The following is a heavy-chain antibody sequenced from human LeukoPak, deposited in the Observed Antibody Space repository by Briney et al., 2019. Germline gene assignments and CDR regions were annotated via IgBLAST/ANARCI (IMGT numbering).Heavy chain of an antibody. D-gene: IGHD6-19*01. CDR3: ARLFSRGWPYYYGLGA. CDR1: GGSIDSCGSY. Sequence: PSETLSLTCTVSGGSIDSCGSYWGWIRQPPGKGLEWIGCVYYGGDAYYNPSLKSRVTISADLSKNQFSLSLISVTAADTALYYCARLFSRGWPYYYGLGAWGQGTTVTVSS. CDR2: VYYGGDA. J-gene: IGHJ6*02. V-gene: IGHV4-39*01.